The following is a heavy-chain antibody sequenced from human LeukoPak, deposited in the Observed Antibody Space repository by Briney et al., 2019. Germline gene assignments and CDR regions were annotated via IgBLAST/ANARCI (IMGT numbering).Heavy chain of an antibody. CDR2: ISGSGGST. Sequence: GSLRLPRAAFWFTLNNYALNRVRQAPGKGLEWGSAISGSGGSTYYADSVKGRFTISRDNSKNTLYLQMNSLRAEDTAVYYFAKDAGSGSYYSSVFDPWGQGTLVTVSS. CDR1: WFTLNNYA. J-gene: IGHJ5*02. V-gene: IGHV3-23*01. CDR3: AKDAGSGSYYSSVFDP. D-gene: IGHD3-10*01.